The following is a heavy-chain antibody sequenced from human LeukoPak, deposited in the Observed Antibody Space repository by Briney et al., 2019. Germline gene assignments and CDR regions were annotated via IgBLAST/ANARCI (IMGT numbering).Heavy chain of an antibody. D-gene: IGHD3-3*01. CDR3: ARARGVLRVGSGYSTIFDY. Sequence: ASVKVSCKASGYTFTSYYMHWVRQPPGQGLEWMGIIKHSGSSTSYAQKFQGRVTMTRDMSTSTVYMELSSLRSEDTAVYYCARARGVLRVGSGYSTIFDYWGQGTLVTVSS. CDR2: IKHSGSST. CDR1: GYTFTSYY. J-gene: IGHJ4*02. V-gene: IGHV1-46*01.